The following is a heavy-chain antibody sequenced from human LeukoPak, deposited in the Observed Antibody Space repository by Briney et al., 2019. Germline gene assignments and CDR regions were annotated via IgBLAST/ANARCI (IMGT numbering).Heavy chain of an antibody. J-gene: IGHJ4*02. V-gene: IGHV4-39*07. CDR2: IYSSGST. D-gene: IGHD2-15*01. CDR3: ARKRGGPATGIDY. Sequence: SETLSLTCTVSGVSISSTNSYWGWIRQSPRTGLEWIGNIYSSGSTYYSPSLKSRATISIDTSENQFSLKLTSVTAADTAVYYCARKRGGPATGIDYWGQGTLVTVSS. CDR1: GVSISSTNSY.